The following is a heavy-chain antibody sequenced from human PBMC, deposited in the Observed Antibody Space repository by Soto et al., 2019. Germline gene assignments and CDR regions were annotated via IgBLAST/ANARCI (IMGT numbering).Heavy chain of an antibody. CDR1: GFTFSSYA. CDR2: ISGSGGST. D-gene: IGHD2-15*01. CDR3: AKVYCSGRSGYSDDAFDI. J-gene: IGHJ3*02. V-gene: IGHV3-23*01. Sequence: EVQLLESGGGLVQPGGSLRLSCAASGFTFSSYAMSWVRQAPGKGLEWVSAISGSGGSTYYADSVKGRFTISRDNSKNTLYLQMNSLRAEDTAVYYCAKVYCSGRSGYSDDAFDIWGQGTMVTVSS.